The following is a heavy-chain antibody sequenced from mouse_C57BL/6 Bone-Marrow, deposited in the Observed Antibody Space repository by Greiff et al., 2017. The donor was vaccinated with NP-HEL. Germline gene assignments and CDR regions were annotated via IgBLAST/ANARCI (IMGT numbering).Heavy chain of an antibody. CDR2: INPYNGGT. CDR1: GYTFTDSY. CDR3: ARRGRWDSSFAY. Sequence: VQLQQSGPVLVKPGASVKMSCKASGYTFTDSYMNWVKQSHGKSLEWIGVINPYNGGTSYNQKFKGKATLTVDKSSSTAYMELNSLTSEDYAVDYCARRGRWDSSFAYWGQGTLVTVSA. J-gene: IGHJ3*01. V-gene: IGHV1-19*01. D-gene: IGHD4-1*01.